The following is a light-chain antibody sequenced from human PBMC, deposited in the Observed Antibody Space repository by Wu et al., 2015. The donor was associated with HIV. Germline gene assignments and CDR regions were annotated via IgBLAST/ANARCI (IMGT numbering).Light chain of an antibody. CDR3: QQYNNWPWT. Sequence: EIVMAQSPATLSVSPGDGATLSCRASQSVGSSLAWYQQKPGQAPRLLIYGASTRATGIPARFSGSGSGTEFPLTISSMQSEDFAIYYCQQYNNWPWTFGQGTKVEIK. CDR1: QSVGSS. V-gene: IGKV3-15*01. J-gene: IGKJ1*01. CDR2: GAS.